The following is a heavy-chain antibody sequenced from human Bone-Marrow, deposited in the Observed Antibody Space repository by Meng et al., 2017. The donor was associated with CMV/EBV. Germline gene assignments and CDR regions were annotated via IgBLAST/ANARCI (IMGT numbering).Heavy chain of an antibody. CDR2: IIPIFGTA. D-gene: IGHD2-2*02. J-gene: IGHJ5*02. CDR1: GGTFSSYA. Sequence: SVKVSCKASGGTFSSYAISWVRQAPGQGLEWMGGIIPIFGTANYAQKFQGRVTITTDESTSTAYMELSSLRSEDTAVYYCARDGCSSTSCYTGVPYNWFDPWGQGTLVAASS. V-gene: IGHV1-69*05. CDR3: ARDGCSSTSCYTGVPYNWFDP.